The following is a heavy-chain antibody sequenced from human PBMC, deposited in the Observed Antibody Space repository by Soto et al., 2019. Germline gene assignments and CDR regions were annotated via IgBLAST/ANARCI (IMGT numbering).Heavy chain of an antibody. CDR1: GFTFITYA. CDR2: ITGSGAGT. D-gene: IGHD2-2*01. V-gene: IGHV3-23*01. CDR3: AKVGKYCSSPRCSMFDY. J-gene: IGHJ4*02. Sequence: WGSLRISCASSGFTFITYAMSWVRQAPGKGLDWVSTITGSGAGTYYADSVKGRFAISIDNSKKTLYLHMNSLRAEDTAVYYCAKVGKYCSSPRCSMFDYWGKGNLVTVS.